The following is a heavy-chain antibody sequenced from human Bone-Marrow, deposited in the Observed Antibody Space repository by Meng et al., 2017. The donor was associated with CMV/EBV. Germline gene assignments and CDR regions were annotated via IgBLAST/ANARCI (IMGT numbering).Heavy chain of an antibody. Sequence: GESLKISCKGSGYSYTNYWIGWVRQMPGKGLEWMGIIYPGDSDTRYSPSFRGQVAISADKSINTAYLQLRSLKASDTAMYYCARQPGLKGDAFDIWGQGTMVTVSS. V-gene: IGHV5-51*01. D-gene: IGHD1-14*01. CDR1: GYSYTNYW. CDR3: ARQPGLKGDAFDI. J-gene: IGHJ3*02. CDR2: IYPGDSDT.